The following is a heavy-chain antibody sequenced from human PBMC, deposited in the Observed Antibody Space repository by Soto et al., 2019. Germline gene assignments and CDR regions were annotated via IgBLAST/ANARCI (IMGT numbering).Heavy chain of an antibody. V-gene: IGHV4-31*03. CDR1: GGSISSGGYY. CDR2: IYYSGST. D-gene: IGHD3-9*01. CDR3: ARAFNYDILTGMGNWFDP. Sequence: QVQLQESGPGLVKPSQTLSLTCTVSGGSISSGGYYWSWIRQHPGKGLEWIGYIYYSGSTYYNPSLKSRVIISVDTSKNQFSLKLSSVTAADTAVYYCARAFNYDILTGMGNWFDPWGQGTLVTVSS. J-gene: IGHJ5*02.